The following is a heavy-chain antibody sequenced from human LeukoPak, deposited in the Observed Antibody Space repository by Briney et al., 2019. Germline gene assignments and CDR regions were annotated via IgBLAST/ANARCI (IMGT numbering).Heavy chain of an antibody. J-gene: IGHJ4*02. Sequence: SETLSLTCAVYGESFSGYYWSWVRQPPGEGLEWIGEIHYRGTTNYNPSLKSRVTVSADTSRNQFSLNLTSVTAADTAVYYCATLIVGTTYFDHWGQGSLVTVSS. V-gene: IGHV4-34*01. CDR2: IHYRGTT. D-gene: IGHD1-26*01. CDR3: ATLIVGTTYFDH. CDR1: GESFSGYY.